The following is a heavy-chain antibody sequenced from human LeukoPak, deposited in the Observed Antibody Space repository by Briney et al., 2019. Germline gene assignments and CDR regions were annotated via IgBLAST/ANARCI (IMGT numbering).Heavy chain of an antibody. Sequence: ASVKVSYTVSGYTLTELSMHWVRQAPGKGLEWMGGFDPEDGETIYAQKFQGRVTMTEDTSTDTAYMELSSLRSEDTAVYYCATVTGYSSSWSFDYWGQGTLVTVSS. V-gene: IGHV1-24*01. CDR1: GYTLTELS. CDR2: FDPEDGET. CDR3: ATVTGYSSSWSFDY. D-gene: IGHD6-13*01. J-gene: IGHJ4*02.